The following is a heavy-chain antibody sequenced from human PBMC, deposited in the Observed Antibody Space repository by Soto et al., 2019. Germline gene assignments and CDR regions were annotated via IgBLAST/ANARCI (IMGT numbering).Heavy chain of an antibody. CDR2: IYNSGST. CDR1: GGSINSYY. J-gene: IGHJ3*02. CDR3: ARTPDI. V-gene: IGHV4-59*12. Sequence: SETLSLTCTVSGGSINSYYWSWIRQPPGKGLEWIGYIYNSGSTNYNPSLKSRVTISVDRSKNQFSLKLSSVTAADTAVYYCARTPDIWGQGTMVTVSS.